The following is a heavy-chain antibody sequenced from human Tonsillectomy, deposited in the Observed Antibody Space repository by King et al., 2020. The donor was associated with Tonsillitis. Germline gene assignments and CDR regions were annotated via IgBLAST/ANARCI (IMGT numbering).Heavy chain of an antibody. D-gene: IGHD6-19*01. V-gene: IGHV3-30*18. CDR1: GFTFSNYG. J-gene: IGHJ4*02. CDR2: ISYDGSNK. Sequence: VQLVESGGGVVQPGRSLRLSCAASGFTFSNYGMHWVRQAPGKGLEWVAVISYDGSNKYYADSVKGRFTISRDNSKNTLYLQMNSLRAEDTAVYYCAKDQAVAGFDYWGQGTLVTVSS. CDR3: AKDQAVAGFDY.